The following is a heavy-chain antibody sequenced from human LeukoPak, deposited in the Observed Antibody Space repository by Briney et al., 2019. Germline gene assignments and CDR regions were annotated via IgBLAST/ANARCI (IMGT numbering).Heavy chain of an antibody. CDR2: MNPNSGNT. V-gene: IGHV1-8*01. Sequence: ASVKVSCKASGYTFTSYDINWVRQATGQGLECMVWMNPNSGNTGYAQKFQGRVTMTRNTSISTDYMEVSSVRSEATAVYYCARGSMTRKAFDIWGPGTMVTVSS. D-gene: IGHD2/OR15-2a*01. CDR1: GYTFTSYD. J-gene: IGHJ3*02. CDR3: ARGSMTRKAFDI.